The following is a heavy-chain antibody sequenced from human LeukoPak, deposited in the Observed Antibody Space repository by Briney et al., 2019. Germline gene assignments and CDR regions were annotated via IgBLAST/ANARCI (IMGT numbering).Heavy chain of an antibody. J-gene: IGHJ6*03. CDR1: GGSISSYY. D-gene: IGHD3-22*01. CDR3: AREKVVITSYYYYYYMDV. V-gene: IGHV4-4*07. CDR2: IYTSGST. Sequence: PSETLSLTCTVSGGSISSYYWSWIRQPAGKGLEWIGRIYTSGSTNYNPSLKSRVTMSVDTSKNQFSLKLSSVTAADTAVYYCAREKVVITSYYYYYYMDVWGKGTTVTISS.